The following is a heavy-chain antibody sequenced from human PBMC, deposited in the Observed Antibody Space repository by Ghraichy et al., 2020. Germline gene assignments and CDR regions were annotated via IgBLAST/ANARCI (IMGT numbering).Heavy chain of an antibody. CDR2: IYTGGST. D-gene: IGHD3-16*01. V-gene: IGHV3-53*01. CDR3: ASESGGTPDAFDI. J-gene: IGHJ3*02. Sequence: GGSLRLSCAASGFTVSSNYMSWVRQAPGKGLEWVSVIYTGGSTYYADSVKGRFTISRDNSKNTLYLQMNSLRAEDTAVYYCASESGGTPDAFDIWGQGTMVTVSS. CDR1: GFTVSSNY.